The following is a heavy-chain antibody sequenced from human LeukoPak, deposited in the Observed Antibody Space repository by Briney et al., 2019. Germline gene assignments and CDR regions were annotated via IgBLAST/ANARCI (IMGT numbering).Heavy chain of an antibody. V-gene: IGHV4-39*01. CDR3: AGRERSGYYPFDY. CDR1: GGSISSSSYY. D-gene: IGHD3-3*01. Sequence: SETLSLTCTVSGGSISSSSYYWGWIRQPPGKGLEWIGSIYYSGSTYYNPSLKSRVTISVDTSKNQFSLKLSSVTAADTAVYYCAGRERSGYYPFDYWGQGTLVTVSS. J-gene: IGHJ4*02. CDR2: IYYSGST.